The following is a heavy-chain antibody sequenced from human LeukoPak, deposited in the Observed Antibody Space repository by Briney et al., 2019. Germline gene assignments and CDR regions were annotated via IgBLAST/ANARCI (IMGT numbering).Heavy chain of an antibody. CDR1: GFTLSSYW. Sequence: GGSLRLSCAASGFTLSSYWMHWVRHAPGKGLVWVTRINNDGSRTNYADCVKGRFTISRDNAKNTLYLQMNSLRAEDTAVYYCARDLVVATGPDYWGQGTPVTVSS. D-gene: IGHD5-12*01. V-gene: IGHV3-74*01. CDR3: ARDLVVATGPDY. J-gene: IGHJ4*02. CDR2: INNDGSRT.